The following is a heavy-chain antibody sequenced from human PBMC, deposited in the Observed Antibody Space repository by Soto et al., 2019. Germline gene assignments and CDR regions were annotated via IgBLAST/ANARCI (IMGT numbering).Heavy chain of an antibody. D-gene: IGHD1-1*01. V-gene: IGHV3-23*01. Sequence: PGGSLRLSCAASGFTISSNAMYWVRQAPGKGLEWVSEISDRGDTTHYADSVKGRFTISRDTSKNTPYLQLNALRADDTAVYYCAKDKPGTTSFDYWGQGTLVTVSS. CDR1: GFTISSNA. J-gene: IGHJ4*02. CDR2: ISDRGDTT. CDR3: AKDKPGTTSFDY.